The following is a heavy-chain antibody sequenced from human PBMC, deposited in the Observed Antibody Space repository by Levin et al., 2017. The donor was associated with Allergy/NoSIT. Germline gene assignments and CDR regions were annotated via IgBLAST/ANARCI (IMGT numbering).Heavy chain of an antibody. CDR2: IISVDSDT. D-gene: IGHD2-2*01. CDR3: ARGGCSSTSCLGS. V-gene: IGHV3-74*01. J-gene: IGHJ5*02. Sequence: GGSLRLSCSASGFTFSRYYIHWVRQAPGEVLVWVSLIISVDSDTKYADSVKGRSTISRDNAKNTLYLSMNSLGAEETAVYYCARGGCSSTSCLGSWGQGTLVTVSS. CDR1: GFTFSRYY.